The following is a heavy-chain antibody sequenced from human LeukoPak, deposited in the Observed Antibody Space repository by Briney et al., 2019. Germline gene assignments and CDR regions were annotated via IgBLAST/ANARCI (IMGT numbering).Heavy chain of an antibody. CDR1: GYTFTDYY. CDR3: ARQQEVSGYFDY. Sequence: ASVKVSCKASGYTFTDYYMHWVRQAPGQGLEWMGWINPDSGGTNYAQNFQGRVSMTRDTSISTAYMELSRLRSDDTAVYYCARQQEVSGYFDYWGQGTLVTVSS. J-gene: IGHJ4*02. D-gene: IGHD3-16*02. CDR2: INPDSGGT. V-gene: IGHV1-2*02.